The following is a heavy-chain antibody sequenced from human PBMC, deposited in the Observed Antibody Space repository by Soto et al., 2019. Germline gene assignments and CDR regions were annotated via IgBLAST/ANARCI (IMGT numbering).Heavy chain of an antibody. V-gene: IGHV1-18*01. CDR1: GYSFTRNG. CDR3: VRDRDSDTWPSRDV. CDR2: ISAKNGDT. J-gene: IGHJ6*02. Sequence: QVHLVQSGAELKKPGASVRVSCKASGYSFTRNGISWVRQAPGQGLEWMGWISAKNGDTNYAQKFQGRVIMTTDTPTITAYMELRSLRSDDTAVYYCVRDRDSDTWPSRDVWGQGTTVTVSS. D-gene: IGHD1-26*01.